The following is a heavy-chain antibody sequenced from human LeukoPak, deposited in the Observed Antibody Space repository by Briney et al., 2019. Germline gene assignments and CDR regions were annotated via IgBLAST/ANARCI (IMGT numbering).Heavy chain of an antibody. Sequence: ASVKVSCKASGYTFISYGVNWVRQAPGQGLEWMGWISAYNGNTNYEQRLQGRVTMTTDTSTSTVYMELGSLRSDDTAVYYCARRVGDYFDYWGQGTLVTVSS. D-gene: IGHD4-17*01. CDR1: GYTFISYG. CDR2: ISAYNGNT. CDR3: ARRVGDYFDY. V-gene: IGHV1-18*01. J-gene: IGHJ4*02.